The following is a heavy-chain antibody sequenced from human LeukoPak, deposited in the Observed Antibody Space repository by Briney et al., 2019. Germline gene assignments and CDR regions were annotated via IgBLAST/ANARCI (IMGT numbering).Heavy chain of an antibody. CDR1: GFTFSDYY. CDR2: XXSSSNYT. V-gene: IGHV3-11*06. D-gene: IGHD3-10*01. Sequence: PGGSLRLSCAASGFTFSDYYMNWIRQAPGKGLXXXXXXXSSSNYTNYADSVKGRFTISRDNAKNSLYLQMNSLRAEDTAVYYCARGGRLRYGSGIYYFDYWGQGTLVTVSS. CDR3: ARGGRLRYGSGIYYFDY. J-gene: IGHJ4*02.